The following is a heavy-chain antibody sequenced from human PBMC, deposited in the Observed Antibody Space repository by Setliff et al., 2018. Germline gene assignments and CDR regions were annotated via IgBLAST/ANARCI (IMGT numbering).Heavy chain of an antibody. CDR3: AKGNDGLWFGELAFDY. V-gene: IGHV3-48*03. Sequence: HPGGSLRLSCAASGFIFSAYEMNWVRQAPGKGLEWVSYISSSGDTVYYADSVKGRFTISRDNAKNSLYLQMNSLRAEDMALYYCAKGNDGLWFGELAFDYWGQGTLVTVSS. D-gene: IGHD3-10*01. CDR1: GFIFSAYE. J-gene: IGHJ4*02. CDR2: ISSSGDTV.